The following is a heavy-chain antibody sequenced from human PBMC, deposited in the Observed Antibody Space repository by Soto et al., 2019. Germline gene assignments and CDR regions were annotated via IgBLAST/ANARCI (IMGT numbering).Heavy chain of an antibody. CDR1: GFTFSDYY. CDR3: ARELRNTAMVYYYYYGMDV. J-gene: IGHJ6*02. Sequence: PGGSLRLSCAASGFTFSDYYMSWIRQAPGKGLEWVSYISSSSSYTNYADSVKGRFTISRDNAKNTLYLQMNSLRAEDTAVYYCARELRNTAMVYYYYYGMDVWGQGTTVTVSS. CDR2: ISSSSSYT. D-gene: IGHD5-18*01. V-gene: IGHV3-11*06.